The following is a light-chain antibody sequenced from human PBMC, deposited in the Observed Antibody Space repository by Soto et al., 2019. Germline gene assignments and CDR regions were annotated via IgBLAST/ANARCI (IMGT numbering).Light chain of an antibody. J-gene: IGKJ1*01. CDR3: RENYGRPPWM. Sequence: EIKMTQSPSSLSASVGDRCTFTCRISQSISNHLICYQQKPGKAPTLLIYAASNLHSGVPSRCSGSGSGTAFTLTIISRLLSDFSTYYYRENYGRPPWMFGQGTKVDI. CDR2: AAS. CDR1: QSISNH. V-gene: IGKV1-39*01.